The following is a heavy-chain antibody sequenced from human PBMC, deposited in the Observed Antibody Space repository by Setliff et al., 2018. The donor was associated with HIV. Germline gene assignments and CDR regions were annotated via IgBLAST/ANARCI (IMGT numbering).Heavy chain of an antibody. CDR3: AIRGSSGWYVGGYFDY. J-gene: IGHJ4*02. CDR2: IYTSGST. D-gene: IGHD6-19*01. CDR1: GGSISSGSYY. Sequence: SETLSLTCTVSGGSISSGSYYWSWIRQPAGKGLEGIGRIYTSGSTNYNPSLKSRVTISVDTSKNQFSLKLSSVTAADTAVYYCAIRGSSGWYVGGYFDYWGQGTLVTVSS. V-gene: IGHV4-61*02.